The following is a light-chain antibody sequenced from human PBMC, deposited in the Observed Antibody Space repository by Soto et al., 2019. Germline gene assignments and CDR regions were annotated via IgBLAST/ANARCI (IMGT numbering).Light chain of an antibody. J-gene: IGKJ5*01. Sequence: IVLTQSPGTLSLSPGERATLSCRASQSVSSSYLACYQQTPGQAPRLLIYGASSRATGIPDRFSGSASGTVFPLTISRLEPEDFAVYYCQQYGSSPPITFGQGTRLEIK. CDR2: GAS. V-gene: IGKV3-20*01. CDR3: QQYGSSPPIT. CDR1: QSVSSSY.